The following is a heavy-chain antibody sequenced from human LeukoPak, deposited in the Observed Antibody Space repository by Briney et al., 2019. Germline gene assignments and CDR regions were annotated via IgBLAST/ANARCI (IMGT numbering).Heavy chain of an antibody. CDR1: GFTFSSYA. CDR2: ISYDGSNK. V-gene: IGHV3-30-3*01. J-gene: IGHJ3*02. Sequence: PGGSLRLSCAAFGFTFSSYAMRWVRQAPGKGLEWVAVISYDGSNKYYADSVKGRFTISRDNSKNTLYLQMNSLRAEDTAVYYCARITVSPFHAFDIWGQGTMVTVSS. CDR3: ARITVSPFHAFDI. D-gene: IGHD3-16*01.